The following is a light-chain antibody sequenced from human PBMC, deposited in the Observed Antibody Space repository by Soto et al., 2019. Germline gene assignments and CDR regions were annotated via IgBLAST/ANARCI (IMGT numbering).Light chain of an antibody. J-gene: IGKJ1*01. CDR3: QPYNSYSRT. Sequence: DNQMTQSPSTLSASVGDRVTITCRASQSIDSWLAWYQHKPGKAPKLLIFKASTLETGVPSRFSGSGSETEFTLTISSLQPDDSATYYCQPYNSYSRTFGQGTKVDIK. V-gene: IGKV1-5*03. CDR1: QSIDSW. CDR2: KAS.